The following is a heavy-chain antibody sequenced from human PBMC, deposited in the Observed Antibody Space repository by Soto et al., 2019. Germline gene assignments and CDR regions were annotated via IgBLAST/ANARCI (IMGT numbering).Heavy chain of an antibody. J-gene: IGHJ6*03. CDR2: IYWDDDK. CDR1: GFSLSTSGVG. CDR3: AHDYYDFWSRERDYYMDV. V-gene: IGHV2-5*02. Sequence: SGPTLVQPTQTLTLTCTFSGFSLSTSGVGVGWIRQPPGKALEWLALIYWDDDKRYSPSLKSRLTITKDTSKNQVVLTMTNMDPVDTATYYCAHDYYDFWSRERDYYMDVWGKGTTVTVSS. D-gene: IGHD3-3*01.